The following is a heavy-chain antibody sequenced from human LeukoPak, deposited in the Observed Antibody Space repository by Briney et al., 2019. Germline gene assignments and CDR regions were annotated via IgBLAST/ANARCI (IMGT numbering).Heavy chain of an antibody. Sequence: GRSLRLSCAASGFTFSNYGMHWVRQAPGKGLEWVAVIWYDGSYKSYGDPVKGRFTISRDNAKNSLYLQMNSLRAEDTAVYYCARDVLVGYSSRDYDYWGQGTLVTVSS. CDR1: GFTFSNYG. V-gene: IGHV3-33*01. D-gene: IGHD6-13*01. CDR2: IWYDGSYK. CDR3: ARDVLVGYSSRDYDY. J-gene: IGHJ4*02.